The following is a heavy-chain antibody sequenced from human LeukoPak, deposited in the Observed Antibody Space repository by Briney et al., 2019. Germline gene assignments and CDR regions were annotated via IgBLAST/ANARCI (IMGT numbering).Heavy chain of an antibody. V-gene: IGHV3-23*01. CDR3: AKGTFTFGGVIVPRYYFDY. J-gene: IGHJ4*02. CDR1: GFTFSSYA. CDR2: ISGSGGST. D-gene: IGHD3-16*02. Sequence: GGSLRLSCAASGFTFSSYAMNWVRQAPGKGLEWVSAISGSGGSTYYADSVKGRFTISRDNSKNTLYLQMNSLRAEDTAVYYCAKGTFTFGGVIVPRYYFDYWGQGTLVTVSS.